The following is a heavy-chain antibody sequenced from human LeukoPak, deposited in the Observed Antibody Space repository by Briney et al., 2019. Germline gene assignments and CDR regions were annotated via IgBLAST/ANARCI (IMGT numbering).Heavy chain of an antibody. CDR2: IYYSGST. CDR1: GGSISSYY. Sequence: SETLSHTCTVSGGSISSYYWSWIRQPPGKGLEWIGYIYYSGSTNYNPSLKSRVTISVDTSKNQFSLKLSSVTAADTAVYYCARRSSMSGFDYWGQGTLVTVSS. D-gene: IGHD3-10*02. J-gene: IGHJ4*02. V-gene: IGHV4-59*08. CDR3: ARRSSMSGFDY.